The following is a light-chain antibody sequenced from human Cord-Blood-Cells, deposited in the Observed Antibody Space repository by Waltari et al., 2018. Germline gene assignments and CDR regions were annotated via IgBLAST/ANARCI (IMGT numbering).Light chain of an antibody. CDR1: SLRSYY. CDR3: NSRDSGGNHVV. Sequence: SSELTQDPAVSVALGQTARITCQGDSLRSYYASWYQQKPGQAPVLVIYGKNNRPSGIPDRFSGSSAGDEACLTITCGQAEGEEDYYCNSRDSGGNHVVFGGGTKLTVL. J-gene: IGLJ3*02. CDR2: GKN. V-gene: IGLV3-19*01.